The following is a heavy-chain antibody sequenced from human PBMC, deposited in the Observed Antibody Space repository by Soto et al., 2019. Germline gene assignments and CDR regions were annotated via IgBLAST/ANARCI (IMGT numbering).Heavy chain of an antibody. CDR3: GRGPSPRAPAGGTPYYYAMDV. CDR2: MNPINGAT. V-gene: IGHV1-8*02. J-gene: IGHJ6*02. Sequence: GASGQVSFKASGYDFTAYDINGVRQASGQGLEWMGWMNPINGATGTARRFQGRVSLSRNTATGTAYLELTSLRSDDTAVYYCGRGPSPRAPAGGTPYYYAMDVWGQGTTVPVS. CDR1: GYDFTAYD. D-gene: IGHD6-13*01.